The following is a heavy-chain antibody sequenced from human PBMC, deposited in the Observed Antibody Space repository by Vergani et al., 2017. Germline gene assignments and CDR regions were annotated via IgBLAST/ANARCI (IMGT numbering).Heavy chain of an antibody. CDR3: ARDVKDIVVVPAAPFDY. V-gene: IGHV1-18*01. Sequence: QVQLVQSGAEVKKPGASVKVSCMASGYTFTSYGISWVRQAPGQGLEWMGWISAYNGNTNYAQKLQGRVTMTTDTSTSTAYMELRSLRSDDTAVYYCARDVKDIVVVPAAPFDYWGQGILVTVFS. J-gene: IGHJ4*02. D-gene: IGHD2-2*01. CDR1: GYTFTSYG. CDR2: ISAYNGNT.